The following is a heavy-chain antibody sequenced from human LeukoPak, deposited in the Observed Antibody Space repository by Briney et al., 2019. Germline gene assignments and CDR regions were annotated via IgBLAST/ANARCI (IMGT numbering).Heavy chain of an antibody. CDR1: GYTFTGYY. Sequence: ASVKVSCKASGYTFTGYYMHWVRQAPGQGLEWMGWINPNSGGTNYAQKFQGRVTMTRDTSISTAYMELSRLRSDDTAVYYCARVGLPLYYYDSSGYYPPGNWFDPWGQGTLVTVS. J-gene: IGHJ5*02. D-gene: IGHD3-22*01. V-gene: IGHV1-2*02. CDR3: ARVGLPLYYYDSSGYYPPGNWFDP. CDR2: INPNSGGT.